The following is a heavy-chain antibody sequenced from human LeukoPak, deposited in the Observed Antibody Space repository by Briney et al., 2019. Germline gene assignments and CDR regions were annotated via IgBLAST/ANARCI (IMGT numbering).Heavy chain of an antibody. D-gene: IGHD3-22*01. J-gene: IGHJ4*02. CDR2: ISYDGSNK. CDR1: GFTFSSYA. CDR3: ARGGSGYYLYFDY. V-gene: IGHV3-30*04. Sequence: GALRLSCAASGFTFSSYAMHWVRQAPGKGLEWVAVISYDGSNKYYADSVKGRFTISRDNSKNTLYLQMNSLRAEDTAVYYCARGGSGYYLYFDYWGQGTLVTVSS.